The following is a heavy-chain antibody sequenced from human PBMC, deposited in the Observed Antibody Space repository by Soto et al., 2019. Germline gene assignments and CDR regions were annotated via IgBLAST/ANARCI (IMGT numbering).Heavy chain of an antibody. CDR3: ARRRGYSYGSTIDY. CDR2: INHSGST. CDR1: GGSFSGYY. Sequence: SETLSLTCAVYGGSFSGYYWSWIRQPPGKGLEWIGEINHSGSTNYNPSLKSRVTISVDTSKNQFSLKLSSVTAADTAVYYCARRRGYSYGSTIDYWGQGTLVTVSS. J-gene: IGHJ4*02. V-gene: IGHV4-34*01. D-gene: IGHD5-18*01.